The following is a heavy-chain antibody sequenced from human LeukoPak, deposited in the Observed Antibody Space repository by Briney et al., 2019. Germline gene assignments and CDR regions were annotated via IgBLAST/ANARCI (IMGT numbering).Heavy chain of an antibody. CDR1: GGSISSYY. CDR2: IYYSGST. V-gene: IGHV4-59*01. D-gene: IGHD6-13*01. J-gene: IGHJ4*02. CDR3: ARASLGIAAAGTSY. Sequence: SETLSLTCTVSGGSISSYYWSWIRQPPGKGLEWIGYIYYSGSTNYNPSLKSRVTISVDTSKNQFSLKLSSVTAADTAVYYCARASLGIAAAGTSYWGQGTLVTVSS.